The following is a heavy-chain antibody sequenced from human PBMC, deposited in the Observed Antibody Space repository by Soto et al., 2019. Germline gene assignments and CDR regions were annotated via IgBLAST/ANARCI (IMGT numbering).Heavy chain of an antibody. Sequence: QVQLVESGGGVVQPGRSLRLSCAASGFTFSSYAMHWVRQAPGKGLEWVAVISYDGSNKYYADSVKGRFTISRDNSKNTLYLQMNSLRAADTAVYYCARDRLRYNWNDFPSYYSGMDVWGQGTTVTVSS. CDR2: ISYDGSNK. CDR3: ARDRLRYNWNDFPSYYSGMDV. J-gene: IGHJ6*02. V-gene: IGHV3-30-3*01. D-gene: IGHD1-1*01. CDR1: GFTFSSYA.